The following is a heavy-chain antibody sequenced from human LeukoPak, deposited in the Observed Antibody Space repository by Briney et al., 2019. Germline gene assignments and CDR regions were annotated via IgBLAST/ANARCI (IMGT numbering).Heavy chain of an antibody. Sequence: GGSLRLSCAASGFTVSSNYMSWVRQAPGKGLEWVSVIYSGGSTYYADSVKGRFTISRDNSKNTLYVQMNSLRAEDTAVYYCARDYYDSSGAGSPWGQGTLVTVSS. J-gene: IGHJ5*02. V-gene: IGHV3-66*02. CDR1: GFTVSSNY. D-gene: IGHD3-22*01. CDR3: ARDYYDSSGAGSP. CDR2: IYSGGST.